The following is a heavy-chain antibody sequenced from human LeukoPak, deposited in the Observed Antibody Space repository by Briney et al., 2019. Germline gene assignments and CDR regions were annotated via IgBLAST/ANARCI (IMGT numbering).Heavy chain of an antibody. J-gene: IGHJ4*02. CDR2: IHASGPT. CDR1: GGSISTYY. Sequence: SETLSLTCTVSGGSISTYYWSWIRRPPGKGLEWIAYIHASGPTNYNPSLKSRITISVDTSKNQFSLKLSPVTAADTAVYYCARHDAGIAARPFDNWGQGTLVTVYS. CDR3: ARHDAGIAARPFDN. V-gene: IGHV4-4*09. D-gene: IGHD6-6*01.